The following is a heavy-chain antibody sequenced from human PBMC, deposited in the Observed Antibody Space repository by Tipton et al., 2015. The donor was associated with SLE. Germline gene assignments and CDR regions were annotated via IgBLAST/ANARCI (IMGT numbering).Heavy chain of an antibody. CDR3: ARVARDGYKSGFDY. Sequence: TLSLTCTVSGGSISNYYWSWIRQPPGKGLEWIGYIFYSGSTNYNPSLKSRVTISVDMSKNQFSLKLSSVTAADTAVYYCARVARDGYKSGFDYWGHGTLVTVSS. CDR2: IFYSGST. D-gene: IGHD5-24*01. CDR1: GGSISNYY. V-gene: IGHV4-59*01. J-gene: IGHJ4*01.